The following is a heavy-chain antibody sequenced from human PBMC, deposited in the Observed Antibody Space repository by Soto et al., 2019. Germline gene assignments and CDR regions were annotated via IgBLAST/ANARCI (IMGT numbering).Heavy chain of an antibody. V-gene: IGHV3-30*03. CDR1: GFTFRSYA. J-gene: IGHJ4*02. CDR2: ISYDESDK. Sequence: GGSLRLSCAASGFTFRSYAMHWVRQAPGKGLEWVAVISYDESDKYYADSLKGRFTISRDNSKNTLYLQMNSLRGEDTAVYYCARDLSVAGPDYWGQGTMVTVYS. CDR3: ARDLSVAGPDY. D-gene: IGHD6-19*01.